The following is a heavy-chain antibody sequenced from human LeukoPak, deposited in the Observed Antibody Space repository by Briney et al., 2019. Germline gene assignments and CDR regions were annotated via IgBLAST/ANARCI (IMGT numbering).Heavy chain of an antibody. CDR2: ISGSGGST. CDR1: AFTFSSYG. V-gene: IGHV3-23*01. J-gene: IGHJ6*03. CDR3: ARVNYFWITFGGKVDYMDV. Sequence: PARSLTLSCAASAFTFSSYGMSWVRQAPGKGLEWVSAISGSGGSTYYADSVKGRFTISRDNSKNTLYLQMNSLRAEDTAVYYCARVNYFWITFGGKVDYMDVWGKGTTVTISS. D-gene: IGHD3-16*01.